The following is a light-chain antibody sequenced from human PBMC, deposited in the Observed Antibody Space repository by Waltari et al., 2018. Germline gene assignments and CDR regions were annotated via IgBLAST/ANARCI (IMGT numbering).Light chain of an antibody. CDR2: DVS. J-gene: IGKJ1*01. Sequence: EIMLTQSPGTLSLSPGERATLPCRASQIISRALAWYQQKPGQAPRLLIYDVSTRASGIPDRFSGSGSGTDFSLIISRLEPEDFAVYYCQHYVRLPVTFGQGTKLEFK. CDR1: QIISRA. CDR3: QHYVRLPVT. V-gene: IGKV3-20*01.